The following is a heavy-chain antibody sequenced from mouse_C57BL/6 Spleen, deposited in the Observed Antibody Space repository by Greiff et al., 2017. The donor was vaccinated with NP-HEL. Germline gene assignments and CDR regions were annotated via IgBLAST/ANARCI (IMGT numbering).Heavy chain of an antibody. CDR1: GYSITSGYY. J-gene: IGHJ3*01. CDR2: ISYDGSN. V-gene: IGHV3-6*01. Sequence: EVKLMESGPGLVKPSQSLSLTCSVTGYSITSGYYWNWIRQFPGNKLEWMGYISYDGSNNYNPSLKNRSSITRDTSKNQFFLKLNSVTTEDTATYYCARDSSGLSFAYWGQGTLVTVSA. CDR3: ARDSSGLSFAY. D-gene: IGHD3-2*02.